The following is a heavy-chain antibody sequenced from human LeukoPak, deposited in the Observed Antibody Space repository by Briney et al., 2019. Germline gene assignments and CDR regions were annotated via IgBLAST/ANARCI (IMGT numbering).Heavy chain of an antibody. V-gene: IGHV3-23*01. J-gene: IGHJ3*02. CDR2: ISGSGGST. CDR3: AKDASGSYVYAFDI. Sequence: GGSLRLSCAASGFTFSSYAMNWVRQAPGKGLEWVSGISGSGGSTYYADSVKGRFTISRDNSGNTLYLQMNSLRAEDTAVYYCAKDASGSYVYAFDIWGQGTMVTVSS. D-gene: IGHD1-26*01. CDR1: GFTFSSYA.